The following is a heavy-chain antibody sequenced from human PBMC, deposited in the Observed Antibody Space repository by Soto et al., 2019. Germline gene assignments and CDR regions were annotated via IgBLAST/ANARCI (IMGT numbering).Heavy chain of an antibody. J-gene: IGHJ5*02. Sequence: SETLSLTCAVYGGSFSGYYWSWIRQPPGKGLEWIGEINQSGSTNYNPSLKSRVTISVDTSKNQFSLKLSSVTAADTAVYYRARGLGWELLEDVSLNWFDPWGQGTLVTVSS. CDR3: ARGLGWELLEDVSLNWFDP. CDR2: INQSGST. CDR1: GGSFSGYY. V-gene: IGHV4-34*01. D-gene: IGHD1-26*01.